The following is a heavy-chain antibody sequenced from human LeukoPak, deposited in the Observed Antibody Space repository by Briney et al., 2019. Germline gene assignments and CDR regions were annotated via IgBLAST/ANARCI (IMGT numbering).Heavy chain of an antibody. V-gene: IGHV3-23*01. J-gene: IGHJ4*02. D-gene: IGHD1-14*01. CDR2: IDASGSDT. CDR1: EFPFSIYA. CDR3: ADYRKPQGLDY. Sequence: SGGSLRLSCAVSEFPFSIYAMTWVRQAPGQGLEWVSAIDASGSDTYYTDSVKGRFIISRDNSKNTVYLQMNSLRAEDTAVYYCADYRKPQGLDYWGQGTLVTVSS.